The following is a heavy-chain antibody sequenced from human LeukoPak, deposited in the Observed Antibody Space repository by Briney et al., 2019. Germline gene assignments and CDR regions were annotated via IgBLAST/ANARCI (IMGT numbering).Heavy chain of an antibody. D-gene: IGHD6-19*01. Sequence: GGSLRLSCVDSGITFSSYWMSWVRQAPGKGLEWVANIKQDGSEKYYVDSVKGRFTISRDNAKNSLSLQMSSLRAEDTAVYYCAKHGSSGWYQPFDYWGQGILVIVSS. CDR2: IKQDGSEK. J-gene: IGHJ4*02. CDR1: GITFSSYW. V-gene: IGHV3-7*03. CDR3: AKHGSSGWYQPFDY.